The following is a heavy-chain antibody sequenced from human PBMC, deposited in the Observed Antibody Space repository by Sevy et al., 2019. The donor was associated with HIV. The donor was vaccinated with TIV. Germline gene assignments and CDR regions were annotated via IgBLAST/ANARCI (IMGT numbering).Heavy chain of an antibody. CDR2: TYYRSKWYN. V-gene: IGHV6-1*01. CDR3: ARGYRPYSSGWLYYFDY. D-gene: IGHD6-19*01. CDR1: GDSVSSNSAA. J-gene: IGHJ4*02. Sequence: QSQTLSLTCAISGDSVSSNSAAWNWIRQSPSRGLEWLERTYYRSKWYNDYAVSVKSRITINPDTSKNQFSLQLNSVSPEDTAVYYCARGYRPYSSGWLYYFDYWGQGTLVTVSS.